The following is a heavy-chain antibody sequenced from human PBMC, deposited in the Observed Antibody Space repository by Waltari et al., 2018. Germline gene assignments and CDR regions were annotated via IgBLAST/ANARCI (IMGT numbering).Heavy chain of an antibody. CDR2: INPNSGGT. CDR3: ARDKGGGSYYFDY. CDR1: GYIFRRYG. V-gene: IGHV1-2*06. J-gene: IGHJ4*02. Sequence: QVQLVQSGTEVKIPGASVNVSCKASGYIFRRYGINWVRQAPGQGLEWMGRINPNSGGTNYAQKFQGRVTMTRDTSISTAYMELSRLRSDDTAVYYCARDKGGGSYYFDYWGQGTLVTVSS. D-gene: IGHD1-26*01.